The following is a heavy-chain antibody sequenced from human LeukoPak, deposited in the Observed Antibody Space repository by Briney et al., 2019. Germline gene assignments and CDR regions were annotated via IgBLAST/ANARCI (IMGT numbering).Heavy chain of an antibody. CDR1: GYTFTGYY. J-gene: IGHJ4*02. CDR2: INPNTGDT. D-gene: IGHD6-19*01. V-gene: IGHV1-2*02. Sequence: ASVKVSCKASGYTFTGYYMHWVRQAPGQGLEWMGWINPNTGDTNYAQKFQGRVTMTRDTTIRTAYMELGRLTSDDTAVYYCASYPRYSSSPPFDYGGQGTLVTVSS. CDR3: ASYPRYSSSPPFDY.